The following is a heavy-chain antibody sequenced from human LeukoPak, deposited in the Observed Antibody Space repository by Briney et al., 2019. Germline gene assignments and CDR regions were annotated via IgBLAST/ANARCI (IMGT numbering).Heavy chain of an antibody. CDR2: ISSTGITT. J-gene: IGHJ5*02. V-gene: IGHV3-48*03. Sequence: GGSLRLSCAASGFTVSSNYMNWVRQAPGKGLEWVSYISSTGITTYYADSVKGRFTISRDNAKNSLFLQMNSLRAEDTAVYYCARGAEYDGSGSYYDGNWFDPWGQGTLVTVSS. CDR1: GFTVSSNY. CDR3: ARGAEYDGSGSYYDGNWFDP. D-gene: IGHD3-10*01.